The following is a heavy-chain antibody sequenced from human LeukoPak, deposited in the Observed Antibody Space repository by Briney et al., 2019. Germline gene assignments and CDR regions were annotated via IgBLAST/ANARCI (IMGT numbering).Heavy chain of an antibody. J-gene: IGHJ6*02. CDR2: IKQDGSEK. CDR3: ARDLRYGQNSYCYNMDV. D-gene: IGHD3-10*01. V-gene: IGHV3-7*01. Sequence: GGSLRLSCAASRFTFSSYWMNWVRQAPGKGLEWVANIKQDGSEKYYVDSVEGRFTISRDNAKNSLYLQMNSLRVEDTAVYYCARDLRYGQNSYCYNMDVWGQGTTVTVSS. CDR1: RFTFSSYW.